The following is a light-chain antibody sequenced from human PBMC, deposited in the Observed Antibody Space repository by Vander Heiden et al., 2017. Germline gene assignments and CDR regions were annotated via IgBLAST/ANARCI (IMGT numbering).Light chain of an antibody. Sequence: QSVLTQPPSVSGAPGQSVTISCTGSSSKIGADYDAHWYQQFPGTAPKLLIYRSAIRPAGVPDRFSGSKSGTSASLTITGLQADDEADYYCQSYDSSLSAWVFGGGTKLTVL. J-gene: IGLJ3*02. CDR1: SSKIGADYD. CDR3: QSYDSSLSAWV. V-gene: IGLV1-40*01. CDR2: RSA.